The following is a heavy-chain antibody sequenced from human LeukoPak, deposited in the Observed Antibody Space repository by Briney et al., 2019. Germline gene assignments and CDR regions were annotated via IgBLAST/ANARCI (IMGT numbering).Heavy chain of an antibody. CDR1: GFTFSSYS. CDR3: ASVYGSGSYFHYYYGMDV. V-gene: IGHV3-48*04. CDR2: ISSSGSTI. Sequence: GGSLRLSCAASGFTFSSYSMNWVRQAPGKGLEWVSYISSSGSTIYYADSVKGRFTISRDNAKNSLYLQMNSLRAEDTAVYYCASVYGSGSYFHYYYGMDVWGQGTTVTVSS. D-gene: IGHD3-10*01. J-gene: IGHJ6*02.